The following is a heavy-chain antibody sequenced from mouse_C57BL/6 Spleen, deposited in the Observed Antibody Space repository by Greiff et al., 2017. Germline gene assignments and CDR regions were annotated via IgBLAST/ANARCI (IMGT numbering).Heavy chain of an antibody. Sequence: EVQLVESGGGLVKPGGSLKLSCAASGFTFSSYAMSWVRQTPEKRLAWVATISDGGSYTYYPDNVKGRFTISRDNAKNNLYLQMSHLKSEDTAMYYCARGLITTGAMDYWGQGTSVTVSS. CDR3: ARGLITTGAMDY. D-gene: IGHD1-1*01. CDR1: GFTFSSYA. CDR2: ISDGGSYT. J-gene: IGHJ4*01. V-gene: IGHV5-4*01.